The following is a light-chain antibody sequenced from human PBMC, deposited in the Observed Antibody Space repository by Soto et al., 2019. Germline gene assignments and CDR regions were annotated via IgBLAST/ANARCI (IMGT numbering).Light chain of an antibody. CDR1: QSVTSSH. V-gene: IGKV3D-20*01. CDR3: QQYGSSPLT. J-gene: IGKJ5*01. Sequence: EIVLTQSPATLSLSPGERATLSCGASQSVTSSHLAWYQQKPGLAPRLLIYDASSRATGIPDRFSGSGSGTDFTLTISRLEPEDFAVYYCQQYGSSPLTLGQGTRLEIK. CDR2: DAS.